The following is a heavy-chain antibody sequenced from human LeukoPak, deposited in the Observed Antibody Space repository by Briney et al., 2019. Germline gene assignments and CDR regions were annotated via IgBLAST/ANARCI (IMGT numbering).Heavy chain of an antibody. CDR2: ISGSGGST. Sequence: RAGGSLRLSCAASGFTFSSYAMSWVRQAPGKGLEWVSAISGSGGSTYYADSVKGRFTISRDNSKNTLYLQMNSLRAEDTAVYYCAKSMILIVVAPFFDYWGQGTLVTVSS. D-gene: IGHD3-22*01. CDR1: GFTFSSYA. J-gene: IGHJ4*02. V-gene: IGHV3-23*01. CDR3: AKSMILIVVAPFFDY.